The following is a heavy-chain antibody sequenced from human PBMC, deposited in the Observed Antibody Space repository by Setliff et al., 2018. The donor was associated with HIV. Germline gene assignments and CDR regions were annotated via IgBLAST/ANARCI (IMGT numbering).Heavy chain of an antibody. V-gene: IGHV4-30-2*02. Sequence: SETLSLTCAVSGGSIRSSGYSWSWIRQPPGKGLEWIGYISQSGSTYYNPSLKSRVTISVDTSRNEFSLKLSSVTAADTAVYYCATDPTSYCTGGNCHSGRFASWGQGTTVTVSS. D-gene: IGHD2-15*01. CDR2: ISQSGST. J-gene: IGHJ6*02. CDR1: GGSIRSSGYS. CDR3: ATDPTSYCTGGNCHSGRFAS.